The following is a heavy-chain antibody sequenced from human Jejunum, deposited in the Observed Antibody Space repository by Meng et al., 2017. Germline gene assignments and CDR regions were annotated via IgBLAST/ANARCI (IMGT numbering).Heavy chain of an antibody. D-gene: IGHD2-15*01. V-gene: IGHV3-23*01. Sequence: GESLKISCVGSGCKFNSYAMSWVRQAPGKGLEWVATFSGGIGTTYEADSVRGRFTIYRDKSESTLHLQMDSLRAEDTAVYFCAKATASTCSGVNCYYFDYWGHGTPVTVSS. J-gene: IGHJ4*01. CDR2: FSGGIGTT. CDR3: AKATASTCSGVNCYYFDY. CDR1: GCKFNSYA.